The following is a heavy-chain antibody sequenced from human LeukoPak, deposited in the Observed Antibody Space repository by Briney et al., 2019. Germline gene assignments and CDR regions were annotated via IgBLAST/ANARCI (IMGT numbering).Heavy chain of an antibody. V-gene: IGHV5-51*01. CDR1: GYKFTNYW. D-gene: IGHD3-3*01. J-gene: IGHJ4*02. CDR2: IYPDDSDT. CDR3: ARLILEWTFDY. Sequence: GESLKISCQGSGYKFTNYWIGWVRQMPGKGLEWMALIYPDDSDTRYSPSFQGQVTISAGKSISTAYLQWSSLKASDTAMYYCARLILEWTFDYWGQGTLVTVSS.